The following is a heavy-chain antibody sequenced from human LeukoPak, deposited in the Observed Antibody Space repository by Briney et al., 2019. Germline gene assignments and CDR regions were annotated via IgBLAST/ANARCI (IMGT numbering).Heavy chain of an antibody. V-gene: IGHV4-38-2*01. D-gene: IGHD3-3*01. CDR3: ARHGPYYDFWSGGNFDY. J-gene: IGHJ4*02. Sequence: SETLSLTCAVSGYSISSGYYWGWIRQPPGKGLEWIGSIYHSGSTYYNPPLTSRVTISVDTATNQSSLKLRSRPAADTAVYYCARHGPYYDFWSGGNFDYWGQGTLVTVSS. CDR1: GYSISSGYY. CDR2: IYHSGST.